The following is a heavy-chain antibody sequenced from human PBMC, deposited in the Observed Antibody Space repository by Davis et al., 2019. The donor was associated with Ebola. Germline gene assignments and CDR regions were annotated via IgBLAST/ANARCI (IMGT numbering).Heavy chain of an antibody. D-gene: IGHD2-2*02. V-gene: IGHV4-34*01. J-gene: IGHJ5*02. CDR2: IYHSGST. CDR1: GGSFSGYY. CDR3: ARPRGGYCSSTSCYTINWFDP. Sequence: MPSETLSLTCAVYGGSFSGYYWSWIRQPPGKGLEWIRYIYHSGSTYYNPSLKSRVTISVDTSKNQFSLKLSSVTAADTAVYYCARPRGGYCSSTSCYTINWFDPWGQGTLVTVSS.